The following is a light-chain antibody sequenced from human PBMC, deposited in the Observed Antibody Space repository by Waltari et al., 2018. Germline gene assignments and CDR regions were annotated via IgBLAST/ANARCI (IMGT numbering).Light chain of an antibody. CDR2: NNF. V-gene: IGLV1-40*01. CDR1: SSNIGAGYA. CDR3: QSYDSSLSGSV. J-gene: IGLJ3*02. Sequence: QSVLTQPPSVSGAPGQEVTISCTGSSSNIGAGYAVHWYQQLPETAPNLLIFNNFDRPSGVPDRFSASNSDTSASLAITGLQADDEAHYYCQSYDSSLSGSVFGGGTKLTVL.